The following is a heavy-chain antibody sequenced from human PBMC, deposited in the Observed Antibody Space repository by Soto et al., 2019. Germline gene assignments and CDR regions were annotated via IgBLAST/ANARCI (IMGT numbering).Heavy chain of an antibody. D-gene: IGHD3-22*01. CDR3: AKGRVIPNDY. J-gene: IGHJ4*02. V-gene: IGHV3-30*18. CDR2: ISYDGSNK. CDR1: GFTFSSYG. Sequence: QVQLVESGGGVVQPGRSLRLSCAASGFTFSSYGMHWVRQAPGKGLEWVAVISYDGSNKYYADSVKGRFTISRDNSKNTLYLQMNSLRAEDTAVYYCAKGRVIPNDYCGQGTLVTVSS.